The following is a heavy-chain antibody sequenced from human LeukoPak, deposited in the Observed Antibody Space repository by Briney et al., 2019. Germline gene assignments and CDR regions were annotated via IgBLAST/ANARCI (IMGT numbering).Heavy chain of an antibody. CDR1: GFIFNAYW. CDR3: ARDAGYDILTGSHYYFDY. D-gene: IGHD3-9*01. J-gene: IGHJ4*02. V-gene: IGHV3-7*01. Sequence: GGSLRLSCAASGFIFNAYWMTWVRQAPGKGLEWVANINEVGSLKYYVDSVKGRFTISRDNAKNSLYLQMNSLRAEDTAVYYCARDAGYDILTGSHYYFDYWGQGTLVTVSS. CDR2: INEVGSLK.